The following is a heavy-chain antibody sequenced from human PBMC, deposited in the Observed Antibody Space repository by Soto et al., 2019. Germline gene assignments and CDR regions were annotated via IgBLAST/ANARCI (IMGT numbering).Heavy chain of an antibody. CDR3: ASMGYHYGSGSYPLDY. CDR2: MYNSGST. D-gene: IGHD3-10*01. V-gene: IGHV4-4*08. J-gene: IGHJ4*02. Sequence: QVQLQESGPGLVKPSETLSLTCTVSGGSISSYYWTWIRQPPGKGLEWIGFMYNSGSTHYNPSLKSRVTIPLXTXKXXFSLTLRSVTAADTAVYYCASMGYHYGSGSYPLDYWGQGTLVTVSS. CDR1: GGSISSYY.